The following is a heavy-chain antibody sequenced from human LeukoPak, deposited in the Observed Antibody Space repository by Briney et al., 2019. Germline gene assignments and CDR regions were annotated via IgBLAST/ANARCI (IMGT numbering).Heavy chain of an antibody. CDR1: GYTFTSYD. V-gene: IGHV1-8*03. Sequence: ASVKVSCKASGYTFTSYDINWVRQATGQGLEWMGWMNPNSGNTGYAQKFQGRVTITRNTSISTAYMELSSLRSEDTAVYYCARRVYYDSSGYYYLDWGQGTLVTVSS. CDR3: ARRVYYDSSGYYYLD. J-gene: IGHJ4*02. CDR2: MNPNSGNT. D-gene: IGHD3-22*01.